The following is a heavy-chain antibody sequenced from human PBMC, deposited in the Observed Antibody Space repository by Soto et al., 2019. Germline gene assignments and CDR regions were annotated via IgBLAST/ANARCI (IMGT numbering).Heavy chain of an antibody. CDR1: GYTFTGYY. J-gene: IGHJ4*02. Sequence: ASVKVSCKGSGYTFTGYYMHWVRQAPGQGLEWMGWINPNSGGTNYAQKFQGRVTMTRDTSISTAYMEVSSLTSEDTAVYYCATSEGRDGYSFDYWGPGTLVTVSS. CDR3: ATSEGRDGYSFDY. D-gene: IGHD5-12*01. CDR2: INPNSGGT. V-gene: IGHV1-2*02.